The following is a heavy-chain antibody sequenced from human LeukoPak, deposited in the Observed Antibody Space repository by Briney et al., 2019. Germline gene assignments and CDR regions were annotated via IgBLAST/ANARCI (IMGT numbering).Heavy chain of an antibody. V-gene: IGHV1-2*02. CDR1: GYTFTGYY. CDR3: ARGRLMRWLQNRYYYMDV. Sequence: ASVKVSCKASGYTFTGYYMHWVRQAPGQGLEWMGWINPNSGGTNYAQKFQGRVTMTRDMSTSTVYMELSSLRSEDTAVYYCARGRLMRWLQNRYYYMDVWGKGTTVTVSS. J-gene: IGHJ6*03. CDR2: INPNSGGT. D-gene: IGHD5-24*01.